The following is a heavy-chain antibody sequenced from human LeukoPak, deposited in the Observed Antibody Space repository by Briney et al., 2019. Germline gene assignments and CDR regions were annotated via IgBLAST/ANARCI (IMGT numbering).Heavy chain of an antibody. J-gene: IGHJ4*02. CDR1: GFTFSSYG. CDR3: AREDSSGWRV. D-gene: IGHD6-19*01. V-gene: IGHV3-48*01. Sequence: GGSLRLSCAASGFTFSSYGMNWVRQAPGKGLEWVSYISSGSSTIYYADSVKGRFIISRDNAKNSLFLQMNSLRAESTAVHYCAREDSSGWRVWGQGTLVTVSS. CDR2: ISSGSSTI.